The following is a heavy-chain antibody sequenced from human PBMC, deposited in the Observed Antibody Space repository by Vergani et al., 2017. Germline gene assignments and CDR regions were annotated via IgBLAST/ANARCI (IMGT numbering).Heavy chain of an antibody. CDR3: ARGSIAVARYGAFDI. V-gene: IGHV3-30-3*01. D-gene: IGHD6-19*01. Sequence: QVQLVESGGGVVQPGRSLRLSCAASGFTFSSYAMHWVRQAPGKGLEWEAVISYDGSNKYYADSVKGRFTISRDNSKNTLYLQMNSLRAEDTAVYYCARGSIAVARYGAFDIWGQGTMVTVSS. J-gene: IGHJ3*02. CDR2: ISYDGSNK. CDR1: GFTFSSYA.